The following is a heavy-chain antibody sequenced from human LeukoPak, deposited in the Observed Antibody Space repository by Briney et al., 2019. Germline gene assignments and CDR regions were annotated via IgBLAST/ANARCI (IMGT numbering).Heavy chain of an antibody. D-gene: IGHD6-13*01. CDR1: GVTVSSNY. V-gene: IGHV3-53*01. CDR2: IYSGGST. J-gene: IGHJ4*02. CDR3: AAGTGNY. Sequence: GGSLRLSCAASGVTVSSNYMSWDRQAPGKGLEWVSVIYSGGSTYYADSVKGRFTISRDNSKNTLYLQMNSLRAEDTAVYYCAAGTGNYWGQGTLVTVSS.